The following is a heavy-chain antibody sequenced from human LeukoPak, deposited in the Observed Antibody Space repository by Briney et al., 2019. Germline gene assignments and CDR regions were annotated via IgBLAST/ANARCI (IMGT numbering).Heavy chain of an antibody. D-gene: IGHD5-18*01. CDR1: GGTFSSYA. J-gene: IGHJ4*02. Sequence: SVKVSCKASGGTFSSYAISWVRQAPGQGPEWMGGIIPIFGTANYAQKFQGRVTITADESTSTAYMELSSLRSEDTAVYYCARGAYSYGYFAPFDYWGQGTLVTVSS. V-gene: IGHV1-69*13. CDR2: IIPIFGTA. CDR3: ARGAYSYGYFAPFDY.